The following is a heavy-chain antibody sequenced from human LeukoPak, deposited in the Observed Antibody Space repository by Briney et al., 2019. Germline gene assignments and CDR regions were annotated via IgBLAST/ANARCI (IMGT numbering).Heavy chain of an antibody. CDR2: IYSGGST. CDR3: ARDPRDYGMDV. J-gene: IGHJ6*02. Sequence: AGGSLRLSCAASGFTVSSNYMSWVRQAPGKGLEWVSVIYSGGSTYYADSVKGRFTISRDNSKNTLYLQMNSLGAEDTAVYYCARDPRDYGMDVWGQGTTVTVSS. CDR1: GFTVSSNY. V-gene: IGHV3-66*01.